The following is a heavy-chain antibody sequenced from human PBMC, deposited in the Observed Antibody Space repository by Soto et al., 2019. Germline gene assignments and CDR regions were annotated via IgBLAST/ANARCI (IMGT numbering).Heavy chain of an antibody. Sequence: QVQLVESGGGVVQPGRSLRLSCAASGFTFSSHGMHWVRQAPGKGLEWVAVIWYDGSNKYYGDSVKGRFTISRDNSKNTLYLKMNSLSAEDTALYYCARDTQSSRLDYGGQGTLVTVS. CDR3: ARDTQSSRLDY. CDR1: GFTFSSHG. D-gene: IGHD6-13*01. CDR2: IWYDGSNK. V-gene: IGHV3-33*01. J-gene: IGHJ4*02.